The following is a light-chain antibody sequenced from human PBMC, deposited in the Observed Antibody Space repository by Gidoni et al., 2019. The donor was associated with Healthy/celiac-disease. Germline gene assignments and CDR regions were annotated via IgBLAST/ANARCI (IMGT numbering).Light chain of an antibody. J-gene: IGKJ4*01. CDR2: GAS. CDR3: QQYNNWPRA. V-gene: IGKV3-15*01. Sequence: EIVMTQSPATLSVSPGERATLSCRASQSVSSNLAWYQQKPGQAPRLLIYGASTRATGIPARFSGSVSGKEFTRTISSLQSEDFAVYYCQQYNNWPRAFGGGTKVEIK. CDR1: QSVSSN.